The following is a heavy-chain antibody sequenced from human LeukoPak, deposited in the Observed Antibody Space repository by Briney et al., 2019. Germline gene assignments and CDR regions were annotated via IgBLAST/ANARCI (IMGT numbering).Heavy chain of an antibody. Sequence: SETLSLTCTVSGGSISSSSYYWGWTRQPPGKGLEWIGSIYYSGSTYYNPSLKSRVTISVDTSKNQFSLKLSSVTAADTAVYYCALLRYFDWLLYWDYWGQGTLVTVSS. V-gene: IGHV4-39*01. CDR2: IYYSGST. D-gene: IGHD3-9*01. CDR3: ALLRYFDWLLYWDY. J-gene: IGHJ4*02. CDR1: GGSISSSSYY.